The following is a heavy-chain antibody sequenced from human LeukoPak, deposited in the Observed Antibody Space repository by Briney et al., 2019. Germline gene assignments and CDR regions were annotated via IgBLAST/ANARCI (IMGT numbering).Heavy chain of an antibody. CDR1: GDSVCSGGYF. Sequence: SETLSLTCTVSGDSVCSGGYFWSWIRQPPGKGLEWIGYIYYSGSTDYNPSLKSRVTISVDTSKNQFSLKLSSVTAADTAVYYCARAHYYGSGSVNYYYYGMDVWGQGTTVTVSS. V-gene: IGHV4-61*08. D-gene: IGHD3-10*01. CDR2: IYYSGST. J-gene: IGHJ6*02. CDR3: ARAHYYGSGSVNYYYYGMDV.